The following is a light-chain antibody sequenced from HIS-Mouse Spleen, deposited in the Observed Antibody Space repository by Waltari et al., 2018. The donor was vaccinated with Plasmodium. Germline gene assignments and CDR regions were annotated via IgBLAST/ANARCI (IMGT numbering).Light chain of an antibody. CDR3: YSTDSSGNHRV. J-gene: IGLJ3*02. V-gene: IGLV3-10*01. CDR1: ALPKKY. Sequence: SYELTQPPSVSVSPGQTARITCSGDALPKKYAYWYQQKSGQAPGLVIYEDSKRPSGIPERCPDSSAGKRATLTISGAQVEDEADYYCYSTDSSGNHRVFGGGTKLTVL. CDR2: EDS.